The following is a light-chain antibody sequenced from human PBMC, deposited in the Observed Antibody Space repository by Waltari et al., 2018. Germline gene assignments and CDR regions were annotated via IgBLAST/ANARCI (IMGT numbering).Light chain of an antibody. CDR2: GKN. J-gene: IGLJ3*02. CDR1: SLRNYY. Sequence: SSELTQDPAVSVALGQTVRITCHGDSLRNYYASWYQQKPGQAPILVLYGKNNRPSGFLDRFSGSSSGNTSSLTITGAQAEDEADYYCNSRDSGSSPVRKFGGGTKLTV. CDR3: NSRDSGSSPVRK. V-gene: IGLV3-19*01.